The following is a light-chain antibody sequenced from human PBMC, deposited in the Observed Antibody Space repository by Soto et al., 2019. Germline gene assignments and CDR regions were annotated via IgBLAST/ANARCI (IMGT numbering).Light chain of an antibody. J-gene: IGLJ2*01. CDR2: DVS. CDR1: SSDVGGSNY. CDR3: SSHTPSSTLV. V-gene: IGLV2-14*03. Sequence: QSALTQPASVSGSPGQSITISCTGTSSDVGGSNYVSWYQQHPGKAPKLMIYDVSNRPSGVSNRFSGSKSGNTASLTISGLQAEDEADYYCSSHTPSSTLVFGGGTQLTVL.